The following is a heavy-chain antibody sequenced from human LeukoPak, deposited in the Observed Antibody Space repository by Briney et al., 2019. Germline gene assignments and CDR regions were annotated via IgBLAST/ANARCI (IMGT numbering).Heavy chain of an antibody. D-gene: IGHD3-22*01. CDR1: GFTFSSYA. CDR3: AKQMGWYYDSSGYYLFDY. CDR2: LSGSGDTT. V-gene: IGHV3-23*01. Sequence: GGSLRLSCAASGFTFSSYAMTWVRQAPGKGLEWVSGLSGSGDTTYYADSVKGRFTISRDNSKNTLYLQMNSLRVEDTALYYRAKQMGWYYDSSGYYLFDYWGQGTLVTVSS. J-gene: IGHJ4*02.